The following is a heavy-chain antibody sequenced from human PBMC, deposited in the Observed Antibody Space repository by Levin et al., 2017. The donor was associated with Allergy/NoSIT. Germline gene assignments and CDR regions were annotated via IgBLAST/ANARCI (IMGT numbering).Heavy chain of an antibody. J-gene: IGHJ3*02. D-gene: IGHD3-22*01. CDR1: GFTFSNAW. Sequence: GGSLRLSCAASGFTFSNAWMSWVRQAPGKGLEWVGRIKSKTDGGTTDYAAPVKGRFTISRDDSKNTLYLQMNSLKTEDTAVYYCTTDPPRGMIVVVIDADAFDIWGQGTMVTVSS. CDR2: IKSKTDGGTT. V-gene: IGHV3-15*01. CDR3: TTDPPRGMIVVVIDADAFDI.